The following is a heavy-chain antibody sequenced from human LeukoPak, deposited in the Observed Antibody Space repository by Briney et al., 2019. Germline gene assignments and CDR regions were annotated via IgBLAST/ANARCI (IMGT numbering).Heavy chain of an antibody. V-gene: IGHV1-69*05. CDR2: IIPIFGTA. D-gene: IGHD6-13*01. J-gene: IGHJ5*02. CDR1: GGTFSSYA. Sequence: GASVKVSCKASGGTFSSYAISWVRQAPGQGLEWMGGIIPIFGTANYAQKFQGGVTITTDESTSTVYMELSSLRSEDTAVYYCARDLIGYSSSWSNWFDPWGQGTLVTVSS. CDR3: ARDLIGYSSSWSNWFDP.